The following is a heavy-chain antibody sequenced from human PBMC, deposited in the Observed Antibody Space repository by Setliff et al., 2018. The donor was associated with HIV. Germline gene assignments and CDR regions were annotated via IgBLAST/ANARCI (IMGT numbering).Heavy chain of an antibody. J-gene: IGHJ2*01. V-gene: IGHV1-2*02. CDR1: GYTFTSYY. D-gene: IGHD3-22*01. CDR2: INGNTGAT. Sequence: GASVKVSCKASGYTFTSYYVHWVRQAPGQGLEWMGWINGNTGATNYAQRFQGRVTLTRDTSTNTVYMDLTRLTSDDTAVYYCARESVISDAKIDFWGRGTLVTVSS. CDR3: ARESVISDAKIDF.